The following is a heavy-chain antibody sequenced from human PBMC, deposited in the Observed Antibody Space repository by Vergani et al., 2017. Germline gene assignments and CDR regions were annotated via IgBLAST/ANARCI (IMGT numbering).Heavy chain of an antibody. CDR1: GFTFSSYW. CDR2: ISGSGGST. J-gene: IGHJ4*02. D-gene: IGHD3-10*01. V-gene: IGHV3-23*04. Sequence: EVQLVESGGGLVQPGGSLRLSCAASGFTFSSYWMHWVRQAPGKGLVWVSAISGSGGSTYYADSVKGRFTISRDNSKNTLYLQMNSLRAEDTAVYYCAKDQFDMVRGVNYWGQGTLVTVSS. CDR3: AKDQFDMVRGVNY.